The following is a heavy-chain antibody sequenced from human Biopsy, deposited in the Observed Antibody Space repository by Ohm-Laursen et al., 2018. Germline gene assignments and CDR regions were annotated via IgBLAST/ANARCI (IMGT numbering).Heavy chain of an antibody. CDR2: IYYSGST. CDR3: ARATNSTGWPYYYFYGMDV. J-gene: IGHJ6*02. CDR1: GGSISSDY. V-gene: IGHV4-59*01. D-gene: IGHD2/OR15-2a*01. Sequence: SETLSLTCTVSGGSISSDYWSWIRQTPGKGLEWIGYIYYSGSTNYNPSLKSRVTISVDTSKNQFSLTLTSVTAADTAVYYCARATNSTGWPYYYFYGMDVWGQGTTVTVSS.